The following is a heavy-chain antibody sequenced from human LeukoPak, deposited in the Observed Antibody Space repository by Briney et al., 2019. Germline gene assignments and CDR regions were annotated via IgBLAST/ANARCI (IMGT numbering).Heavy chain of an antibody. J-gene: IGHJ4*02. CDR3: AKDGTFLPHYFVY. D-gene: IGHD1-7*01. CDR1: GFTFSSYA. Sequence: PGGSLRLSCAVSGFTFSSYAMSWVRQAPGKGLEWVSAISGSGGSTYYADSVKGRFTISRDNSKNTLYLQMNSLRAEDTAVYYCAKDGTFLPHYFVYWGQGTLFTVSS. V-gene: IGHV3-23*01. CDR2: ISGSGGST.